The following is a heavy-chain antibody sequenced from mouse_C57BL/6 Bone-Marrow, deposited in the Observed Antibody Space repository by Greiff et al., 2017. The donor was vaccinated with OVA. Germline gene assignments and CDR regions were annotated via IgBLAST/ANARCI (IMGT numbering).Heavy chain of an antibody. CDR2: ISSGSSTI. CDR3: AKGGYSNYNYAMDY. V-gene: IGHV5-17*01. D-gene: IGHD2-5*01. CDR1: GFTFSDYG. Sequence: EVHLVESGGGLVKPGGSLKLSCAASGFTFSDYGMHWVRQAPEKGLKWVAYISSGSSTIYYADTVKGRFTISRDNAKNTLFLQMTSLRSEDTAMYYCAKGGYSNYNYAMDYWGQGTSVTVSS. J-gene: IGHJ4*01.